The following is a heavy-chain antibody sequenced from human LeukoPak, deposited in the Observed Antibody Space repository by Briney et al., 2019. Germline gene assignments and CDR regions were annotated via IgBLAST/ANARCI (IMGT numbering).Heavy chain of an antibody. CDR3: ARNGYYSVDY. D-gene: IGHD4-17*01. CDR2: IYYSGWT. J-gene: IGHJ4*02. V-gene: IGHV4-59*12. Sequence: PSETLSLTCTVSGGSISSFYWSWIRQPPGKGLEWIGFIYYSGWTNSNPSLKSRVTISVDTSKNQFSLRLSSVTAADTAVYYCARNGYYSVDYWGQGILVTVSS. CDR1: GGSISSFY.